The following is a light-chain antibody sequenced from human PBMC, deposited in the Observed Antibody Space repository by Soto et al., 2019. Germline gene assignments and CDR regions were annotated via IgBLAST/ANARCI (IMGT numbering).Light chain of an antibody. CDR1: QSVSRW. CDR3: QQYSSYSLPT. CDR2: DAS. V-gene: IGKV1-5*01. J-gene: IGKJ4*01. Sequence: DIQMTQSPAILSASVGDSVTITCRASQSVSRWLAWYQQKPGNAPKLLIYDASTLNSGVPSRFSGIQSGTEFTLTITSLLPDDFATYFCQQYSSYSLPTVGGGTKVDIK.